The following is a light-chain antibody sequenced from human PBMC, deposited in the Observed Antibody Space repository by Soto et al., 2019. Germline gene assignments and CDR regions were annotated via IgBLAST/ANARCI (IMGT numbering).Light chain of an antibody. CDR1: QSISSN. CDR3: QRYNNWPFT. Sequence: EIVMTQSPATLPVSPGERATLYCRASQSISSNLAWYQQKPGQAPRLLINGASTRATGVAARFIGSGSGTEFTLSISSLQSEDSAVYFCQRYNNWPFTFGPGTKVDI. V-gene: IGKV3-15*01. J-gene: IGKJ3*01. CDR2: GAS.